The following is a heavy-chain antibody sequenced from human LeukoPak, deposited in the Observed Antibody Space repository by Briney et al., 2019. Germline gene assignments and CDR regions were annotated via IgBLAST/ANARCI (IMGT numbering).Heavy chain of an antibody. V-gene: IGHV4-34*01. CDR1: GGSFSGYY. CDR2: INHSGST. CDR3: ARGGAYYCGSGSYPRSSYYYYGMDV. D-gene: IGHD3-10*01. J-gene: IGHJ6*04. Sequence: KPSETLSLTCAVYGGSFSGYYWSWIRQPPGKGLEWIGEINHSGSTNYNPSLKSRVTISVDTSKNQFSLKLSSVTAADTAVYYCARGGAYYCGSGSYPRSSYYYYGMDVWGKGTTVTVSS.